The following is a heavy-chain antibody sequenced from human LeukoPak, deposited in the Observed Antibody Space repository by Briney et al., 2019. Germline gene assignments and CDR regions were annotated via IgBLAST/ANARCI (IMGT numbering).Heavy chain of an antibody. CDR2: ISSSSSTI. J-gene: IGHJ3*02. D-gene: IGHD6-19*01. V-gene: IGHV3-48*01. CDR3: ARDSGIAVAGTSDDAFDI. Sequence: GGSLRLSCAASGFTFSSYSMNWVRQAPGKGLEWVSYISSSSSTIYYADSVKGRFTISRDNAKNSLYLQMNSLRAEDTAVYYCARDSGIAVAGTSDDAFDIWGQGTMVTVSS. CDR1: GFTFSSYS.